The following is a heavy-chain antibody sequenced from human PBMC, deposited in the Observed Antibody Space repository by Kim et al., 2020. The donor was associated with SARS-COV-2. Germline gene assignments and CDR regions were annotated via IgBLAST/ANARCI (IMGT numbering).Heavy chain of an antibody. D-gene: IGHD2-2*01. CDR1: GFTFSSYA. J-gene: IGHJ4*02. CDR2: ISYDGSNK. V-gene: IGHV3-30-3*01. CDR3: ARDWLVPAATGPEGY. Sequence: GGSLRLSCAASGFTFSSYAMHWVRQAPGKGLEWVAVISYDGSNKYYADSVKGRFTISRDNSKNTLYLQMNSLRAEDTAVYYCARDWLVPAATGPEGYWGQGTLVTVSS.